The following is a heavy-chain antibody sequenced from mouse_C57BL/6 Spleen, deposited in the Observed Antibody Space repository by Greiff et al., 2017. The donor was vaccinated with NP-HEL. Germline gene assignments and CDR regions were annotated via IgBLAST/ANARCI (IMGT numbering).Heavy chain of an antibody. CDR1: GYTFTSYW. V-gene: IGHV1-64*01. Sequence: QVQLKQPGAELVKPGASVKLSCKASGYTFTSYWMHWVKQRPGQGLEWIGMIHPNSGSTNYNEKFKSKATLTVDKSSSTAYMQLSSLTSEDSAVYYCARRDYYGSSSMDYWGQGTSVTVSS. CDR3: ARRDYYGSSSMDY. D-gene: IGHD1-1*01. J-gene: IGHJ4*01. CDR2: IHPNSGST.